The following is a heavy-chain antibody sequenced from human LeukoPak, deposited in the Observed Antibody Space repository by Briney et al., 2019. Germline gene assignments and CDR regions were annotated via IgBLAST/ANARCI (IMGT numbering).Heavy chain of an antibody. V-gene: IGHV4-34*01. J-gene: IGHJ4*02. D-gene: IGHD5-18*01. CDR1: GGSFSGYY. CDR2: INHSGST. Sequence: SETLSLTCAVYGGSFSGYYWSWIRQPPGKGLEWIGEINHSGSTNYNPSLKSRVTISVDTSKNQFSQKLSSVTAADTAVYYCASSEAAMGRNFDYWGQGTLVTVSS. CDR3: ASSEAAMGRNFDY.